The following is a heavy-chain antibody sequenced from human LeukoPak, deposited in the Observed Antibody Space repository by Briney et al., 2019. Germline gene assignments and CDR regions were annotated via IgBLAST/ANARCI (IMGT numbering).Heavy chain of an antibody. V-gene: IGHV1-18*01. J-gene: IGHJ4*02. CDR3: ARRFNYYDSSGYYEGFYFDY. CDR1: GYTFTSYG. CDR2: ISAY. D-gene: IGHD3-22*01. Sequence: ASVKVSCKASGYTFTSYGISWVRQAPGQGLEWMGWISAYAQKFQGRVTMTTDTSTSTAYMELRSLRSDDTAVYYCARRFNYYDSSGYYEGFYFDYWGQGTLVTVSP.